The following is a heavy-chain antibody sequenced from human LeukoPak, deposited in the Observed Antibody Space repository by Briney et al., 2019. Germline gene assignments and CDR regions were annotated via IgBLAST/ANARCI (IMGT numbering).Heavy chain of an antibody. CDR2: ISGSGGST. D-gene: IGHD5-24*01. V-gene: IGHV3-23*01. CDR3: AILQMATIKETSH. J-gene: IGHJ4*02. Sequence: PGGSLRLSCAASGFTFSSYAMSWVRQAPGKGLEWVSAISGSGGSTYYADSVKGRFTISRDNSKNTLYLQMNSLRAEDTAVYYCAILQMATIKETSHWGQGTLVTVSS. CDR1: GFTFSSYA.